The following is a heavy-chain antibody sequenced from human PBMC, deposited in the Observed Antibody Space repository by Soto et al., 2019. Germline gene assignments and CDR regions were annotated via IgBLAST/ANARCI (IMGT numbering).Heavy chain of an antibody. CDR1: GGSITSSSYY. CDR3: ARQRTTVVTQAYFDH. CDR2: IYYSGRS. J-gene: IGHJ4*02. Sequence: PSETLSLTCTVSGGSITSSSYYWGWIRQPPGKGLEWIGGIYYSGRSYYNPSLKSRVTMSVDTSTNQFSLTLNSVTAADAAVYYCARQRTTVVTQAYFDHWGQGTLVTVSS. D-gene: IGHD4-17*01. V-gene: IGHV4-39*01.